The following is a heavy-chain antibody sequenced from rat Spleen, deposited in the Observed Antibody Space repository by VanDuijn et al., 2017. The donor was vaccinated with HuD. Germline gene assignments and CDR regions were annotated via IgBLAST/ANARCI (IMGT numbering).Heavy chain of an antibody. D-gene: IGHD1-12*02. CDR1: GFTFNNYW. CDR2: ITNTGGST. Sequence: EVQLVESDGGLVQPGRSLHLSCVASGFTFNNYWMTWIRQAPGKGLEWVASITNTGGSTYYPDSVKGRFTISRDNAKSTLYLQMDSLRSEDTATYYCATDGSMMVLPMDAWGQGASVTVSS. J-gene: IGHJ4*01. CDR3: ATDGSMMVLPMDA. V-gene: IGHV5-31*01.